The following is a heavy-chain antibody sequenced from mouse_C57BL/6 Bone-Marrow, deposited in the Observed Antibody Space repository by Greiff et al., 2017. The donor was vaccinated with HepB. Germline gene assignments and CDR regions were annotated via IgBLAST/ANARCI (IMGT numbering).Heavy chain of an antibody. CDR2: SRNKANDYTT. D-gene: IGHD1-1*01. CDR3: ARDAIYYYGSSYPFAY. V-gene: IGHV7-1*01. Sequence: EVKLVDSGGGLVQSGRSLRLSCATSGFTFSDFYMEWVRQAPGKGLEWIAASRNKANDYTTEYSASVKGRFIVSRDTSPSILYLQMNALRAEDTAIYYCARDAIYYYGSSYPFAYWGQGTLVTVSA. J-gene: IGHJ3*01. CDR1: GFTFSDFY.